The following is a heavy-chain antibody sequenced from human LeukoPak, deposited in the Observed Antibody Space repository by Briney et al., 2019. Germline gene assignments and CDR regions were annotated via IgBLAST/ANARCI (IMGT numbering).Heavy chain of an antibody. Sequence: PGGSLRLSCAASGFTFRFYSMNSVRQAPGKGLEWVSSISSSSSYIYYADSVKGRFTISRDNAKNSLYLQMNSLRAEDTAVYYCARDLGSSDPPDYWGQGTLVTVSS. D-gene: IGHD6-6*01. V-gene: IGHV3-21*01. CDR1: GFTFRFYS. J-gene: IGHJ4*02. CDR3: ARDLGSSDPPDY. CDR2: ISSSSSYI.